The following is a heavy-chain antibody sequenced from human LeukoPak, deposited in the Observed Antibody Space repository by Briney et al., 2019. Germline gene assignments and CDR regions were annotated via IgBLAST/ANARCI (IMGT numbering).Heavy chain of an antibody. CDR1: GYTFTSYG. CDR2: ISAYNGNT. CDR3: ARSATNRDISASGSDYYYYGMDV. V-gene: IGHV1-18*01. Sequence: ASVTVSCKASGYTFTSYGITWVRQAPGQGLEWMGWISAYNGNTNYAQKLQGRVTMTTDTSTSTAYMELRSLRSDDTAVYYCARSATNRDISASGSDYYYYGMDVWGQGTTVTV. J-gene: IGHJ6*02. D-gene: IGHD3-10*01.